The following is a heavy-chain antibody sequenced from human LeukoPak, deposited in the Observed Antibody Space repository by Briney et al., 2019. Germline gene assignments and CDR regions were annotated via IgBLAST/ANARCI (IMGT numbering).Heavy chain of an antibody. CDR2: INSDGSST. CDR3: ARDGGITMVRGVITY. J-gene: IGHJ4*02. D-gene: IGHD3-10*01. CDR1: GFASSRYW. Sequence: GGSLRLSCAASGFASSRYWMHWVRQAPGKGLVWVSRINSDGSSTNYADSVKGRFTISRDNAKNSLYLQMNSLRAEDTAVYYCARDGGITMVRGVITYWGQGTLVTVSS. V-gene: IGHV3-74*01.